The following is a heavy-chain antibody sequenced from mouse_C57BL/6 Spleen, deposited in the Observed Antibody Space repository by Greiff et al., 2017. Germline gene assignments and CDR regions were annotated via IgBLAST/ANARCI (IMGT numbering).Heavy chain of an antibody. J-gene: IGHJ2*01. D-gene: IGHD1-1*01. CDR1: GFNIKDYY. CDR2: IDPADGEN. V-gene: IGHV14-2*01. CDR3: ARAYAYYFDY. Sequence: EVQLQQSGAELVKPGASVKLSCTASGFNIKDYYMHWVKQRTEQGLEWIGRIDPADGENKYAPKFQGKATITADTSSNTAYLQLSSLTSEATAVYYCARAYAYYFDYWGQGTTLTVSS.